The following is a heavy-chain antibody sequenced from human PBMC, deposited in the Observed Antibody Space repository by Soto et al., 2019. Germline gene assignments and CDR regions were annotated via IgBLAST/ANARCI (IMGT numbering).Heavy chain of an antibody. J-gene: IGHJ6*02. CDR1: GYTFTSYG. CDR2: ISAYNGNT. CDR3: ARDEPVTTADYYYYYGMDV. D-gene: IGHD4-4*01. Sequence: ASVKVSCKASGYTFTSYGISWVRQAPGQGLEWMGWISAYNGNTNYAQKLQGRVTMTTDTSTSTAYMELRSLRSDDTAVYYWARDEPVTTADYYYYYGMDVWGQGTTVTVSS. V-gene: IGHV1-18*01.